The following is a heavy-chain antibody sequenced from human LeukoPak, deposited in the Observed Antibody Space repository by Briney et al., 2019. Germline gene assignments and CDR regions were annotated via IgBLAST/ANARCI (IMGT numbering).Heavy chain of an antibody. CDR1: GFTFSDYY. V-gene: IGHV3-11*06. D-gene: IGHD3-3*01. J-gene: IGHJ4*02. CDR2: ISSSSSYI. CDR3: ARAIHYDFWSGYYDFDY. Sequence: PGGSLRLSCAASGFTFSDYYMSWIRQAPGKGLEWVSSISSSSSYIYYADSVKGRFTISRDNAKNSLYLQMNSLRAEDTAVYYCARAIHYDFWSGYYDFDYWGQGTLVTVSS.